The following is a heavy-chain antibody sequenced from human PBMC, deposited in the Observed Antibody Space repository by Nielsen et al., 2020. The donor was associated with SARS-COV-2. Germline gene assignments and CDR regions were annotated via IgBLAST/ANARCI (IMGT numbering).Heavy chain of an antibody. D-gene: IGHD6-19*01. CDR1: GYTFPSFA. J-gene: IGHJ4*02. Sequence: SVQVSCKPSGYTFPSFAIHWVRQAPGQSLEWMGWINAGNGNTKYSQKFQGRVTMTRDTSANTAYMELSSLSSEDTAVYYCARITPSSGWDYWGQGTLVTVSS. V-gene: IGHV1-3*01. CDR2: INAGNGNT. CDR3: ARITPSSGWDY.